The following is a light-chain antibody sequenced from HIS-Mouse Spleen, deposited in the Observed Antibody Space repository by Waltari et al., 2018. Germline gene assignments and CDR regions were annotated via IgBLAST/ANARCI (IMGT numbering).Light chain of an antibody. CDR1: TRYGGVYNL. CDR3: RSYTSSSTYV. J-gene: IGLJ1*01. V-gene: IGLV2-14*01. CDR2: EVS. Sequence: QSALTQPASDSGSPGQSITISCTGTTRYGGVYNLGCWYQQHPVKAPNFMIYEVSNRSSGVSNRFSGSKSGNTASLTISGLQDEDEADYYCRSYTSSSTYVFGTGTKVTVL.